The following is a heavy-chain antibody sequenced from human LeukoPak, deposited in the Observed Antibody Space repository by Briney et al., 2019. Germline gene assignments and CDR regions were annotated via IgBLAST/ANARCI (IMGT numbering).Heavy chain of an antibody. CDR2: ISSSSSYI. CDR3: ARGDRDLYCSSTSCYPVL. D-gene: IGHD2-2*01. Sequence: GGSLRLSCVASGFTFSSYSMNWVRQAPGKGLEWVSSISSSSSYIYYADSVKGRFTISRDNAKNSLYLQMNSLRAEDTAVYYSARGDRDLYCSSTSCYPVLGGQGTLVTVSS. CDR1: GFTFSSYS. V-gene: IGHV3-21*01. J-gene: IGHJ4*02.